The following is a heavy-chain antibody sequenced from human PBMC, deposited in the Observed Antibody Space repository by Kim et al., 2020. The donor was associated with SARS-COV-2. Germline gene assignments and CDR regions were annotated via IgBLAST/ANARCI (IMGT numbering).Heavy chain of an antibody. V-gene: IGHV1-18*01. J-gene: IGHJ4*02. CDR3: TRVLEVLRGAGVPDDMLGAIAF. CDR2: VSAYTGGT. CDR1: GYSFINFG. Sequence: ASVKVSCKASGYSFINFGIGWVRQAPGQGLEWMGWVSAYTGGTNYARDLQGRLTMTTDRSATTAYMEQRGLRSDDTAVYYCTRVLEVLRGAGVPDDMLGAIAFWGPGTLVTVSS. D-gene: IGHD3-9*01.